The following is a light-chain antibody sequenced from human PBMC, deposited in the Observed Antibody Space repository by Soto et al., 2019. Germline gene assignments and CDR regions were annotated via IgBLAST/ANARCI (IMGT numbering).Light chain of an antibody. CDR2: GAS. V-gene: IGKV3-20*01. J-gene: IGKJ4*01. Sequence: EIVLTQSPGTLSLSPGGRATLSCRASQSVSSSYLAWYQQKPGQAPRLLIYGASSRATGIPDRFSGSGSGTDFTLTISRLEPEDFAVYYCQQYGSSPRVTFGGGTKVEIK. CDR3: QQYGSSPRVT. CDR1: QSVSSSY.